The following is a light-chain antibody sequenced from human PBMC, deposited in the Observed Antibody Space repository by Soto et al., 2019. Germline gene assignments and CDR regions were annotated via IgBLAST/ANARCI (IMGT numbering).Light chain of an antibody. J-gene: IGKJ5*01. Sequence: DVHMTQSASSVSASVGDRFTITCVASQGISMWLAWYQKKPGRAPKLLIYAASSVQSGVPVRFSGSGSGTDLTLSISSLEPEDVATYFCHQLDSFPPTFGQGTRLQ. CDR2: AAS. CDR3: HQLDSFPPT. CDR1: QGISMW. V-gene: IGKV1-12*01.